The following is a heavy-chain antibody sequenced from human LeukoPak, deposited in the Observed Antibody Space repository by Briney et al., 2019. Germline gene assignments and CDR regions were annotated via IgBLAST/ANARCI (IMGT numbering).Heavy chain of an antibody. J-gene: IGHJ4*02. V-gene: IGHV4-38-2*02. CDR1: GYSISSGYY. Sequence: EPSETLSLTCSVSGYSISSGYYWGWIRQPPGKGLEWIGSIYYSGSIFYNPSLKSRVTISVDTSKNHFSLKLSSVTAADTAVYYCARDPEQDVLLWFGELSPIDYWGQGTLVTVSS. CDR2: IYYSGSI. CDR3: ARDPEQDVLLWFGELSPIDY. D-gene: IGHD3-10*01.